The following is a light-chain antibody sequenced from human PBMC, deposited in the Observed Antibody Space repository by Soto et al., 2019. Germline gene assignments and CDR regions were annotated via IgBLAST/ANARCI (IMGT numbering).Light chain of an antibody. Sequence: IGLTQSPGPLSLSPGERATLSCSSRQIYSSSSLAWYQQNPGQAPRLLIYEASSRATGIPDRFSGSGSGTDFTLTISRLEPEDFAVYYCQQYRTFGQGTKVDSK. CDR2: EAS. CDR1: QIYSSSS. CDR3: QQYRT. V-gene: IGKV3-20*01. J-gene: IGKJ1*01.